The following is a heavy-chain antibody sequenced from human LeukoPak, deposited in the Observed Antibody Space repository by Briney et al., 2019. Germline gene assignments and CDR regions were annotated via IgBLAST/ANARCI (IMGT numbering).Heavy chain of an antibody. CDR2: IKQDGSEK. CDR3: ARDSDFAGTETFDY. V-gene: IGHV3-7*01. D-gene: IGHD3-10*01. J-gene: IGHJ4*02. CDR1: GFTFSSYW. Sequence: GGSLRLSCAASGFTFSSYWMSWVRQAPGKGLEWVANIKQDGSEKYYVDSVKGRFTISSDNAKNSLYLQMNSLRAEDTAVYYCARDSDFAGTETFDYWGQGTLVTVSS.